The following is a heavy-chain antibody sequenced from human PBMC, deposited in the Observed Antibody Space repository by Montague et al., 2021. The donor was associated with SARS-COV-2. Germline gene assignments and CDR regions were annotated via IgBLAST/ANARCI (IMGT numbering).Heavy chain of an antibody. D-gene: IGHD4-17*01. J-gene: IGHJ4*03. CDR2: LYSGGSASPSATT. V-gene: IGHV4-39*01. CDR1: GDTIGSKGYH. Sequence: SETLSLTCSVFGDTIGSKGYHRARTWQSPGKGPEWLGSLYSGGSASPSATTYYNPSLKSQAPISVDTSKNQFSLKLTSVTASDTAVYYCARGTRNDYGDSPFFGYWDQGSL. CDR3: ARGTRNDYGDSPFFGY.